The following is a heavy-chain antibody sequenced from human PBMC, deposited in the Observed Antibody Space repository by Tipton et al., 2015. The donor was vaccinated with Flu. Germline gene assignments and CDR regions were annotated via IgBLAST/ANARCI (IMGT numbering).Heavy chain of an antibody. Sequence: TLSLTCTVSGDSVRSSYYWAWIRQPPGRGLEWIGNTNHNGNTYHNASLRSRVTISVDTSRNHFSLKLSSVTAADTAVYYCARRDFSNYVSDPKNWFDPWGQGTLVTVSS. CDR3: ARRDFSNYVSDPKNWFDP. CDR1: GDSVRSSYY. D-gene: IGHD4-11*01. CDR2: TNHNGNT. J-gene: IGHJ5*02. V-gene: IGHV4-38-2*02.